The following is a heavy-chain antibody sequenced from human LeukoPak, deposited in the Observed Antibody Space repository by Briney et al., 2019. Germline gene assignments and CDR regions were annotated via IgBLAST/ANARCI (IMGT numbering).Heavy chain of an antibody. CDR2: IYPGDYET. J-gene: IGHJ4*02. D-gene: IGHD3-16*01. CDR3: AIHGDGAFDY. CDR1: GYSFTTYW. Sequence: GESLKISCKGSGYSFTTYWIGRVRQMPGKGLEWLGIIYPGDYETRYSPTFQGQVTISADKPISTAYLQWSSLKASDTAMYCCAIHGDGAFDYWGQGTLVTVSS. V-gene: IGHV5-51*01.